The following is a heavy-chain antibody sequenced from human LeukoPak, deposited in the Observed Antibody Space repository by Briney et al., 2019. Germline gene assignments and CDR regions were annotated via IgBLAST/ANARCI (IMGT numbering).Heavy chain of an antibody. CDR2: IGAGGVTI. Sequence: SGVSLRLSCAASGFTFSNYGMSWVRQAPGKGLEWVSSIGAGGVTILYADSVKGRFTISRDISKNTLFLQMNSLRAEDTDVYYCARGGGTVIRHFEYWGQGTLVTVSS. CDR3: ARGGGTVIRHFEY. D-gene: IGHD2/OR15-2a*01. CDR1: GFTFSNYG. V-gene: IGHV3-23*01. J-gene: IGHJ4*02.